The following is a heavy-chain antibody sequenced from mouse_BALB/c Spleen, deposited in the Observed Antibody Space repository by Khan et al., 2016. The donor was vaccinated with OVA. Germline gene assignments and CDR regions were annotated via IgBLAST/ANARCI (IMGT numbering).Heavy chain of an antibody. V-gene: IGHV1S22*01. Sequence: LQQPGSELVRPGASVKLSCKASGYTFTSYWMHWVKQRPGQGLEWIGNIYPGSGSTNYDEKFKSKATLTVDTSSSTAYMQLSSLTSEDSAVYYCTRHGFYGNYGGFAYWGQGTLV. J-gene: IGHJ3*01. CDR3: TRHGFYGNYGGFAY. CDR1: GYTFTSYW. D-gene: IGHD2-1*01. CDR2: IYPGSGST.